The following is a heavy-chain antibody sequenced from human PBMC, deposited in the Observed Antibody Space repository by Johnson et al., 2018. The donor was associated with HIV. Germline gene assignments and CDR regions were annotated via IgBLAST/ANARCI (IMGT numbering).Heavy chain of an antibody. CDR2: ISGSGGST. CDR1: GFTFSSYA. J-gene: IGHJ3*02. V-gene: IGHV3-23*04. D-gene: IGHD3-9*01. CDR3: AKEFRLGYPPQIDAFDI. Sequence: VQLVESGGGVVRPGRSLRLSCAASGFTFSSYAMSWVRQAPGKGLEWVSAISGSGGSTYYADSVKGRFTISRDNSKNTLYLQMNSLRAEDTAVYYCAKEFRLGYPPQIDAFDIWGQGTMVTVSS.